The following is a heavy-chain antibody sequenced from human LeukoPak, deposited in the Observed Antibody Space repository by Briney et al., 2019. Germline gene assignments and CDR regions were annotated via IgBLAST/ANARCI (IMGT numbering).Heavy chain of an antibody. Sequence: SETLSLTCTVSGGSISSYYWSWIRQPPGKGLQWIGYIYYSGSTYYNPSLKSRVTISVDTSKNQFSLKLSSVTAADTAVYYCARSPTHDYGDYWGQGTLVTVSS. CDR2: IYYSGST. CDR1: GGSISSYY. J-gene: IGHJ4*02. V-gene: IGHV4-59*08. CDR3: ARSPTHDYGDY.